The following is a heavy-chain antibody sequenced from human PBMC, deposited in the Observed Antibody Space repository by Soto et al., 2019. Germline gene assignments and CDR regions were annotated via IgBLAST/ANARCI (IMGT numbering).Heavy chain of an antibody. J-gene: IGHJ5*02. CDR3: ARDYPPDYYDSSGYYFGGWFDL. D-gene: IGHD3-22*01. CDR2: INPNSGGT. V-gene: IGHV1-2*02. Sequence: ASVKVSCKASGYTFTGYYMHWVRQAPGQGLEWMGWINPNSGGTNYAQKFQGRVTMTRDTSISTDYMELSRLRFDDTAVYYCARDYPPDYYDSSGYYFGGWFDLWGQGTLVTVSS. CDR1: GYTFTGYY.